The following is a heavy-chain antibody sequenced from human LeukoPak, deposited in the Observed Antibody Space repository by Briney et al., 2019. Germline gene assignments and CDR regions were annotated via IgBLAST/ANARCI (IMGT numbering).Heavy chain of an antibody. CDR2: IYYSGST. Sequence: PSETLSLTCTVSGGSVSNKYWSWIRQPPGKGLEWIGYIYYSGSTNYNPSLKSRVTISVEKSKNEFSLKLRSVTAADTAVYYCARVTGYRIEDYFDYWGQGTLVTVSS. CDR1: GGSVSNKY. V-gene: IGHV4-59*02. D-gene: IGHD6-13*01. CDR3: ARVTGYRIEDYFDY. J-gene: IGHJ4*02.